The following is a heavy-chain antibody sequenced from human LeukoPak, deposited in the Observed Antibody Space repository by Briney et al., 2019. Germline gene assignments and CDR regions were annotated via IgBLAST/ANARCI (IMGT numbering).Heavy chain of an antibody. CDR3: ARGGQTWFGDLNHPNFDY. J-gene: IGHJ4*02. V-gene: IGHV1-46*01. D-gene: IGHD3-10*01. Sequence: ASVIVSCKASGYTFTSYYMHWVLQAPGQGLEWMGIINPSGGSTSYAQKFQGRVTMTRDTSTSTVYMELSSLRSEDTAVYYCARGGQTWFGDLNHPNFDYWGQGTLVTVSS. CDR1: GYTFTSYY. CDR2: INPSGGST.